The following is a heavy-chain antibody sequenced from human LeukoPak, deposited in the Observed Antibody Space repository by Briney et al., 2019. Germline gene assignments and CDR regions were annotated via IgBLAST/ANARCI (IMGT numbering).Heavy chain of an antibody. D-gene: IGHD6-6*01. CDR1: GYSISSGYY. CDR2: IYHSGST. V-gene: IGHV4-38-2*01. Sequence: SETLSLTCAVSGYSISSGYYWGWIRQPPGKGLEWIGSIYHSGSTYYNPSLKSRVTISVDTSKNQFSLKLSSVTAADTAVYYCARYPKWARPGGPWFDPWGQGTLVTVSS. CDR3: ARYPKWARPGGPWFDP. J-gene: IGHJ5*02.